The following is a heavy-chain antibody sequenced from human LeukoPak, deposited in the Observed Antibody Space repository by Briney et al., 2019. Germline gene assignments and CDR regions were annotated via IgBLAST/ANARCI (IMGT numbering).Heavy chain of an antibody. D-gene: IGHD1-26*01. CDR2: IYYSGST. Sequence: SETLSLTCTVSGGSISSYYWSWIRQPPGKGLEWIGYIYYSGSTNYNPSLKSRVTISVDTSKNQFSLKLNSVTAADTAVYYCARAGSGSYSHWGQGTLVTVSS. CDR3: ARAGSGSYSH. CDR1: GGSISSYY. V-gene: IGHV4-59*01. J-gene: IGHJ4*02.